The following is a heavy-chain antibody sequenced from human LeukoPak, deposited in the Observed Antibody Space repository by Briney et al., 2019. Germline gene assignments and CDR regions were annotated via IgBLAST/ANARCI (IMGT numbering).Heavy chain of an antibody. Sequence: SETLSLTCTVSGNSISSTNYFWSWIRQSPGKGLEWIANIYYSGSTYYNPSLKSRVTISVDTSKNQFSLKLSSVTAADTAVYYCARVKDMGVSARCFDYWGQGTLVTVSS. J-gene: IGHJ4*02. CDR2: IYYSGST. D-gene: IGHD3-16*01. V-gene: IGHV4-30-4*08. CDR3: ARVKDMGVSARCFDY. CDR1: GNSISSTNYF.